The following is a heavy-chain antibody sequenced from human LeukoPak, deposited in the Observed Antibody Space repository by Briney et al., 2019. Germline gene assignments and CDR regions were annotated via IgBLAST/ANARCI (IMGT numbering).Heavy chain of an antibody. D-gene: IGHD5-18*01. Sequence: GGSLRLSCAASGFTFSSYAMSWVRQAPGKGLEWVSAISGSGGSTYYADSVKGRFTISRDNSKNTLYLQMNSLRAEDTAVYYCAKRGGIQPWPWYYFDYWGQGTLVTVSS. CDR2: ISGSGGST. J-gene: IGHJ4*02. CDR3: AKRGGIQPWPWYYFDY. CDR1: GFTFSSYA. V-gene: IGHV3-23*01.